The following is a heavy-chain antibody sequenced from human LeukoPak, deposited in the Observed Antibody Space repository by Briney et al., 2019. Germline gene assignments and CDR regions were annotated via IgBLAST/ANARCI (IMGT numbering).Heavy chain of an antibody. V-gene: IGHV3-7*01. CDR1: GFIFSSYW. Sequence: GGSLRLSCAASGFIFSSYWMTWVRQAPGKGLEWVANIKQAGSENSYVDSVKGRFTISRDNAKNSLYLQINSLRAEDTAVYYCARSMGGYFYDPRASDYWGQGTLVTVSS. J-gene: IGHJ4*02. D-gene: IGHD2/OR15-2a*01. CDR3: ARSMGGYFYDPRASDY. CDR2: IKQAGSEN.